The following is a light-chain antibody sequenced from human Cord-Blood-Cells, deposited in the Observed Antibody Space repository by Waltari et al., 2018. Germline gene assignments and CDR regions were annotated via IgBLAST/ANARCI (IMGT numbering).Light chain of an antibody. CDR2: AAS. CDR1: QRISSY. J-gene: IGKJ2*03. V-gene: IGKV1-39*01. Sequence: DIQMTQSPYSLSASVGDRVTNTCRVSQRISSYLNWYQQKPGKSPKLLSYAASCLQSGVPSSFSGSGSGTDFTLTISSLQPEDFATYYCQQCYSTPYSFGQGTKLEIK. CDR3: QQCYSTPYS.